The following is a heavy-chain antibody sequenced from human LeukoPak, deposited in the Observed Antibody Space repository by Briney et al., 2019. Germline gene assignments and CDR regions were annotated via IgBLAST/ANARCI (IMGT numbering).Heavy chain of an antibody. CDR1: GGSISSGGYY. D-gene: IGHD4-17*01. Sequence: PSETLSLTCTVSGGSISSGGYYWSWIRQHPGKGLEWIGYIYYSGSTYYNPSLKSRVTISVDTSKNQFSPKLSSVTAADTAVYYCARGGAHGDYVGYWGQGTLVTVSS. CDR3: ARGGAHGDYVGY. J-gene: IGHJ4*02. CDR2: IYYSGST. V-gene: IGHV4-31*03.